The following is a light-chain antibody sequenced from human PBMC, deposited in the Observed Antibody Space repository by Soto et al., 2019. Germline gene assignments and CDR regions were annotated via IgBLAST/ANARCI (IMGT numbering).Light chain of an antibody. CDR2: DAS. Sequence: ELVLTRSPGTRPLPPGKGATLSCRASQTVRNNYLAWYQQKPGQAPRLLIYDASSRATGIPDRFSGGGSGTDFTLTISRLEPEDFAVYYCQQFSSYPLTFGGGTKVDIK. CDR3: QQFSSYPLT. J-gene: IGKJ4*01. CDR1: QTVRNNY. V-gene: IGKV3-20*01.